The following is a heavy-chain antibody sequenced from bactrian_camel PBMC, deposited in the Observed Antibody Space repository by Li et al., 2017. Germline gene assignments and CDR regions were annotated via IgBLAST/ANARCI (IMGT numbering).Heavy chain of an antibody. J-gene: IGHJ4*01. CDR3: AIGRADMGWASNY. CDR2: IYTGGDST. V-gene: IGHV3S40*01. Sequence: DVQLVESGGGLVQPGGSLTLSCVGSGFDFSQYRMGWVRQHPEKGLEWVSSIYTGGDSTYYTDSVKGRFTISRSSDNAKNTVYLQMNSLKPEDTALYYCAIGRADMGWASNYWGQGTQVTVS. D-gene: IGHD5*01. CDR1: GFDFSQYR.